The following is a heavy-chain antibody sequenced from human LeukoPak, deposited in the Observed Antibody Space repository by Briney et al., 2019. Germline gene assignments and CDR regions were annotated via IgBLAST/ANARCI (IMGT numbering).Heavy chain of an antibody. CDR3: ARRNDAFDI. V-gene: IGHV5-51*01. CDR1: EYRFTTYW. J-gene: IGHJ3*02. CDR2: IHPADSDT. Sequence: GESLKISCKGSEYRFTTYWIGWVRQMPGKGLEWMGIIHPADSDTRYSPSFQGQVTISADKSISTAYLQWSSLKASDTAMYYCARRNDAFDIWGQGTMVTVPS.